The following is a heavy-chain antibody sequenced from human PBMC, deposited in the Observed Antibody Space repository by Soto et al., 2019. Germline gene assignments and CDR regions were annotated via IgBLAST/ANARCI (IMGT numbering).Heavy chain of an antibody. Sequence: GGSLRLSCAASGCAFSNAWMNWVRQAPGKGLEWVGRIKSKTDGGATDYAAPVKGRFTISRDDSKNTLYLQMNSLKTEDTAVYYCTTLTMLLVHDDCWGQGTLVTVSS. D-gene: IGHD3-22*01. V-gene: IGHV3-15*07. CDR1: GCAFSNAW. J-gene: IGHJ4*02. CDR3: TTLTMLLVHDDC. CDR2: IKSKTDGGAT.